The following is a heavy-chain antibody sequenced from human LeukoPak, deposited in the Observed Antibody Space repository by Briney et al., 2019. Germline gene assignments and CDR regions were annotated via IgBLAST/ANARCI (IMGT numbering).Heavy chain of an antibody. D-gene: IGHD6-19*01. V-gene: IGHV3-30*02. Sequence: GGSLRLSCAVSGFTLSSSGMHWVRKAPGKGLEWVGFIRYDGSNKYYADSVKSRFTISRDNSKNTLSLQMNSLRAEDTAVYYCANAIAVAGTEGYWGQGTLVSVSS. CDR3: ANAIAVAGTEGY. CDR1: GFTLSSSG. CDR2: IRYDGSNK. J-gene: IGHJ4*02.